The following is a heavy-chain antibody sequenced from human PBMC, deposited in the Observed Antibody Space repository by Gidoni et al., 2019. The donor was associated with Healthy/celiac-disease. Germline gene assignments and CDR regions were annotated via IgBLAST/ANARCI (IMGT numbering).Heavy chain of an antibody. J-gene: IGHJ6*02. CDR1: GFSLSTSGVG. V-gene: IGHV2-5*02. Sequence: QITLKESGPPLLPPTHPLPLTCPFSGFSLSTSGVGVGWIRQPPGKALEWLALSYWDDDKRYSPSLKSRLTITKDTSKNQVVLTMTNMDPVDTATYYCAHSGSYYYYYGMDVWGQGTTVTVSS. D-gene: IGHD1-26*01. CDR3: AHSGSYYYYYGMDV. CDR2: SYWDDDK.